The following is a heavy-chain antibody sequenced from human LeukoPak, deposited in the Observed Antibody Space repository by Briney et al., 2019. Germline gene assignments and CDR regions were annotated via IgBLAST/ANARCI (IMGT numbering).Heavy chain of an antibody. D-gene: IGHD1-26*01. J-gene: IGHJ4*02. CDR2: IRYDGSTK. CDR3: ARALRIYYYFDY. CDR1: GFTFSSYG. Sequence: GGSLRLSCAASGFTFSSYGMHWVRQAPGKGLEWVAFIRYDGSTKYYADSVKGRFTISRDNSKNTLYLQMSSLRAGDTAVYYRARALRIYYYFDYWGQGTLVTVSS. V-gene: IGHV3-30*02.